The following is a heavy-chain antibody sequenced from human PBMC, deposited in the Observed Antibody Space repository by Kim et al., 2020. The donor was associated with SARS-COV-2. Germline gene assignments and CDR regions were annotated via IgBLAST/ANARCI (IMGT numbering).Heavy chain of an antibody. D-gene: IGHD1-26*01. J-gene: IGHJ4*02. V-gene: IGHV3-48*02. CDR3: ARVGRIVGATKDY. Sequence: ADSVKGRCTITRDNAKNSLYLQMNSLRDEDTAVYYCARVGRIVGATKDYWGQGTLVTVSS.